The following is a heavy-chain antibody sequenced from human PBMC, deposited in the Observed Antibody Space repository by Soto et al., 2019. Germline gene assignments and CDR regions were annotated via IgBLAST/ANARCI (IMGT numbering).Heavy chain of an antibody. J-gene: IGHJ1*01. CDR1: GFTFSSYE. CDR3: SRGYDSSGLRAG. V-gene: IGHV3-48*03. Sequence: SLRLSCAASGFTFSSYEMNWVRQAPGKGLEWVSYISSSCSTIYYADSVKGRFTISRDNAKNSLYLQMNSLRAEDTAVYYCSRGYDSSGLRAGWGQGTMVTV. D-gene: IGHD3-22*01. CDR2: ISSSCSTI.